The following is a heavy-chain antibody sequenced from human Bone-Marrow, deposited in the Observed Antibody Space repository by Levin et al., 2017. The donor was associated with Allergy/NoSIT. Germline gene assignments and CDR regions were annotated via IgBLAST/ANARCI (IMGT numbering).Heavy chain of an antibody. CDR1: GFTFSSYG. D-gene: IGHD6-19*01. J-gene: IGHJ6*02. Sequence: PGGSLRLSCAASGFTFSSYGMHWVRQAPGKGLEWVAVISYDGSNKYYADSVKGRFTISRDNSKNTLYLQMNSLRAEDTAVYYCAKAPKIGDSSGWSGGYYYYGMDVWGQGTTVTVSS. V-gene: IGHV3-30*18. CDR3: AKAPKIGDSSGWSGGYYYYGMDV. CDR2: ISYDGSNK.